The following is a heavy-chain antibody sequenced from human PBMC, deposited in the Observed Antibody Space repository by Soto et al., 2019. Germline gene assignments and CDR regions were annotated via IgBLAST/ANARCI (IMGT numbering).Heavy chain of an antibody. D-gene: IGHD6-19*01. Sequence: GGSLRLSCAASGFTFSHFGMHWVRQAPGKGLESVAIIWYDGGHEYYADSVKGRFTISRDNSKNTLSLQMNSLTAEDTALYYCARDSAAGRGLDYWGQGTLVTVSS. J-gene: IGHJ4*02. V-gene: IGHV3-33*01. CDR1: GFTFSHFG. CDR3: ARDSAAGRGLDY. CDR2: IWYDGGHE.